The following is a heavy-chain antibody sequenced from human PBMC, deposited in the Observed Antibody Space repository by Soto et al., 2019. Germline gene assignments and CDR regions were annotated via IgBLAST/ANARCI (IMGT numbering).Heavy chain of an antibody. V-gene: IGHV3-53*01. CDR3: ARGGTYYVDYGMDV. CDR1: GFTVSSNY. D-gene: IGHD1-26*01. Sequence: GGSLRLSCAASGFTVSSNYMSWVRQAPGKGLEWVSIIYSGGSTYYADSVKGRFTISRDNSKNTLNLQMNSLRAEDTAVYYCARGGTYYVDYGMDVWGQGTTVTVSS. CDR2: IYSGGST. J-gene: IGHJ6*02.